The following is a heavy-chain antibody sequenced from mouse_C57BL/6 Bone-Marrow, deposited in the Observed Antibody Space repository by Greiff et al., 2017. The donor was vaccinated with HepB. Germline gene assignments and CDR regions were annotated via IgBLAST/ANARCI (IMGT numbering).Heavy chain of an antibody. V-gene: IGHV1-72*01. CDR1: GYTFTSYW. CDR3: ATLYKWYFDY. Sequence: VQLQQSGAELVKPGASVKLSCKASGYTFTSYWMHWVKQRPGRGLEWIGRIDPNSGGTKYNEKFKSKATLTVDKPSSTAYMQLSSLTSEDSAVYDCATLYKWYFDYWGQGTTLTVSS. CDR2: IDPNSGGT. J-gene: IGHJ2*01. D-gene: IGHD1-3*01.